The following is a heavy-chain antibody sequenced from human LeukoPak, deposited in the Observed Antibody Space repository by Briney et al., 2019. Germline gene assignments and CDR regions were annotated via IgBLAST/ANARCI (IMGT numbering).Heavy chain of an antibody. CDR1: GYSFINYY. CDR3: ARYGHSPFFDY. CDR2: INPSGAGT. D-gene: IGHD4-17*01. V-gene: IGHV1-46*01. Sequence: ASVKVSCKASGYSFINYYIHWVRQAPGQGLEWMGIINPSGAGTSFAQKFRGRVTMTRDMSTSTVYMELSSLRSEDTAVYFCARYGHSPFFDYWGQGTLVIVSS. J-gene: IGHJ4*02.